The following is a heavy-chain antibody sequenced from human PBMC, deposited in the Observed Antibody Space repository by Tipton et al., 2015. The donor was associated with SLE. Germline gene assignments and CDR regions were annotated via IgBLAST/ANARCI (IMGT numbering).Heavy chain of an antibody. CDR3: AKQISPHYGMDV. CDR1: GFTFSSYG. J-gene: IGHJ6*02. CDR2: IWYDGSNK. Sequence: LRLSCAASGFTFSSYGMHWVRQAPGKGLEWVAVIWYDGSNKYYADSVKGRFTISRDNSKNTLYLQMNSLRTEDTAVYYCAKQISPHYGMDVWGQGTTVTVSS. V-gene: IGHV3-30*18.